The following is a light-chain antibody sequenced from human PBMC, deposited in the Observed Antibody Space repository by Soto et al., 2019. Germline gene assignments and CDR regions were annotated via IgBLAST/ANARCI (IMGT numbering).Light chain of an antibody. V-gene: IGLV2-11*01. J-gene: IGLJ1*01. CDR1: SSDVGGYNY. Sequence: QSALTQPRSVSGSPGQSVTISCTGTSSDVGGYNYVSWHQQHPGKAPKLMIYDVSKRPSGVPDRFSGSKSGNTASLTISGLQAEDEADYYCCSYAGSYTLYVFGTGTKVTVL. CDR3: CSYAGSYTLYV. CDR2: DVS.